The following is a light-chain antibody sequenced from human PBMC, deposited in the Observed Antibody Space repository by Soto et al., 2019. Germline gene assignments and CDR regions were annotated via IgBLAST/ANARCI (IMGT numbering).Light chain of an antibody. J-gene: IGKJ3*01. CDR1: QSVSSN. CDR2: DAS. Sequence: EIVLTQSPATLSLSPGERATLSCRASQSVSSNLAWYQQKPGQAPRLLIYDASNRATGIPARFSGRESGTDCTLTISSLEPEDFAVYYCQQRSNWPTLFSFGPGTKLDIK. V-gene: IGKV3-11*01. CDR3: QQRSNWPTLFS.